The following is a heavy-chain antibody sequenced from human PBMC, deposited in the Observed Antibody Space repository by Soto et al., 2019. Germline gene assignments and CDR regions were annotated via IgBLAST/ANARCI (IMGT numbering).Heavy chain of an antibody. D-gene: IGHD6-19*01. Sequence: QVQLVESGGGVVQSGRSLTLSCAASGFSLRTYGMQWLRRAPGKGLEWVAFIWYDGNKKFYANSVKGRSTISKDNSNNILYLQMSGLRAEDTAVYYCARDVVTAVAGSVNWFDPWGQGTLVTVSS. J-gene: IGHJ5*02. CDR3: ARDVVTAVAGSVNWFDP. CDR2: IWYDGNKK. V-gene: IGHV3-33*01. CDR1: GFSLRTYG.